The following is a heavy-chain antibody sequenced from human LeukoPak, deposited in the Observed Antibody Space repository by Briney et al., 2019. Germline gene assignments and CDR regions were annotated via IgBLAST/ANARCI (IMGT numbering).Heavy chain of an antibody. D-gene: IGHD6-13*01. V-gene: IGHV3-74*01. CDR1: GFTFSSYW. J-gene: IGHJ4*02. CDR3: ARGRRIAAAGLYYFDY. Sequence: PGGSLRLSCAASGFTFSSYWMHWVRQAPGKGLVWVSRINSDGSSTSYADSVKGRFTISRDNAKNTLYLQMNSLRAEDTAVYYCARGRRIAAAGLYYFDYWGQGTLVTVSS. CDR2: INSDGSST.